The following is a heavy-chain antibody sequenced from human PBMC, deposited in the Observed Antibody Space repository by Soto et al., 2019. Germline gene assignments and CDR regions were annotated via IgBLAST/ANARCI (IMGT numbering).Heavy chain of an antibody. D-gene: IGHD3-16*02. Sequence: GGSLRLSCAASGFTFSSYWMSWVRQAPGKGLEWVANIKQDGSEKYYVDSVKGRFTISRDNAKNSLYLQMNSLRAEDTAVYYCARNPSGLHLGELSIYYYYMDVWGKGTTVTVSS. J-gene: IGHJ6*03. CDR3: ARNPSGLHLGELSIYYYYMDV. CDR2: IKQDGSEK. V-gene: IGHV3-7*01. CDR1: GFTFSSYW.